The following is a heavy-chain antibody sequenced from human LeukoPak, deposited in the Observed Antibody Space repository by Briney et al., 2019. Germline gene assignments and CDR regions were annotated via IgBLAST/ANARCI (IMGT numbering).Heavy chain of an antibody. CDR1: GGSINSSSYY. CDR3: ARIRFLEWLLYLTWFDP. Sequence: SETLSLTCTVSGGSINSSSYYWGWLRQPPGKGLEWIGSIYYSGSTYYNPSLKSRVTISVDTSKNQFSLKLSSVTAADTAVYYCARIRFLEWLLYLTWFDPWGQGTLVTVSS. D-gene: IGHD3-3*01. V-gene: IGHV4-39*01. J-gene: IGHJ5*02. CDR2: IYYSGST.